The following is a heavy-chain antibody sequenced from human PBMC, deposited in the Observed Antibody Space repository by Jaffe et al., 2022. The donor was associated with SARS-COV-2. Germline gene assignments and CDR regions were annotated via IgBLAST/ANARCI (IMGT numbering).Heavy chain of an antibody. CDR1: GFTFSIYW. D-gene: IGHD2-15*01. V-gene: IGHV3-7*03. J-gene: IGHJ4*02. Sequence: EVQLVESGGGLVQPGGSLRLSCAASGFTFSIYWMRWFRQAPGKGLEWVATIKKDGSEQYYVDSVKGRFTISRDNAKNSLYLQMSSLRAEDTAVYYCATSSYAGYDYWGQGTLVTVSS. CDR2: IKKDGSEQ. CDR3: ATSSYAGYDY.